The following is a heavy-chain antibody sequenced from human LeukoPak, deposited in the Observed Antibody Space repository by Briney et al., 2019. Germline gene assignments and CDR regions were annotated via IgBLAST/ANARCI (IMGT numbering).Heavy chain of an antibody. J-gene: IGHJ3*02. CDR1: GGSISGWY. CDR3: AMPYYYDSSGGIGDALDI. CDR2: INHSGST. Sequence: PSETLSLTCTVSGGSISGWYWSWIRQPPGKGLEWIGEINHSGSTNYNPSLKSRVTISVDTSKNQFSLKLSSVTAADTAVYYCAMPYYYDSSGGIGDALDIWGQGTMVTVSS. D-gene: IGHD3-22*01. V-gene: IGHV4-34*01.